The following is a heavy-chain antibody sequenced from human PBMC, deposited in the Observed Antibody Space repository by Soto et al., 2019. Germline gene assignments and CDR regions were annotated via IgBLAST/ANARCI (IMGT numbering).Heavy chain of an antibody. V-gene: IGHV4-31*03. CDR1: GGSISSGGYY. D-gene: IGHD2-15*01. J-gene: IGHJ3*02. CDR2: IYYSGST. CDR3: ARRTSSDCSGGSCYSDGDAFDI. Sequence: QVQLQESGPGLVKPSQTLSLTCTVSGGSISSGGYYWSWIRQHPGKGLEWIGYIYYSGSTYYNPSLKSRVTISVDTSKNPFSLKLSSVTAADTAVYYCARRTSSDCSGGSCYSDGDAFDIWGQGTMVTVSS.